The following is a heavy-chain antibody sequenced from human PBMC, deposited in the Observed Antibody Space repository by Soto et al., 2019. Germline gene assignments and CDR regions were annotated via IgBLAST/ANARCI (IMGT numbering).Heavy chain of an antibody. J-gene: IGHJ5*02. Sequence: EVQLVESGGGLVQPGGSLRLSCAASGFSLSDHYMDWVRQAPGKGLEWVGRSRDKANGYTTDYAASVKGRFTISRDDSKNSLVLQMISLKTEDTAVYYCVRVVSQLVGGGWFDPWGQGTLVTVSS. D-gene: IGHD6-6*01. CDR2: SRDKANGYTT. CDR1: GFSLSDHY. V-gene: IGHV3-72*01. CDR3: VRVVSQLVGGGWFDP.